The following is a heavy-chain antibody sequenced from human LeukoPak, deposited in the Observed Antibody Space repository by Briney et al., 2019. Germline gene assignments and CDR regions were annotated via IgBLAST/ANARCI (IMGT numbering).Heavy chain of an antibody. D-gene: IGHD2-15*01. J-gene: IGHJ4*02. CDR1: GGSFSGCY. CDR2: INHSGST. CDR3: ARGDCNGGSCYLPSYYFDY. V-gene: IGHV4-34*01. Sequence: PSETLSLTCVVYGGSFSGCYWSWLRQPPGKGLEWIGEINHSGSTNYNPSLKSRVTISVDTSKNQFSLKLSSVTAADTALYYCARGDCNGGSCYLPSYYFDYWGQGTLVTVSS.